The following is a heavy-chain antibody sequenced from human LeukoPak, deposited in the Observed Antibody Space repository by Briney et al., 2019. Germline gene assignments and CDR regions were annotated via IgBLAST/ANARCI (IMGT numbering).Heavy chain of an antibody. CDR1: GDSLSSGDYY. D-gene: IGHD1-26*01. CDR3: ASLRERSYYARGFDY. J-gene: IGHJ4*02. CDR2: IYYSGST. V-gene: IGHV4-30-2*03. Sequence: SQTLSLTCTVSGDSLSSGDYYWSWLRQPAGRGLEGVGSIYYSGSTYYNPSLKKRVTISVNTPKNKCSLKLSDVTAADTAVYHCASLRERSYYARGFDYWGRATLVTVSS.